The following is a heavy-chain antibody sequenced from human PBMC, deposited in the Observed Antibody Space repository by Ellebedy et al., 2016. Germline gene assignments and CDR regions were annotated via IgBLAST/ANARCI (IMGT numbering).Heavy chain of an antibody. CDR2: FDPEDGET. Sequence: ASVKVSCXVSGYTLTELSMHWVRQAPGKGLEWMGGFDPEDGETIYAQKFQGRVTMTEDTSTDTAYMELSSLRSEDTAVYYCATDRPRATGYAFDIWGQGTMVTVSS. V-gene: IGHV1-24*01. J-gene: IGHJ3*02. CDR1: GYTLTELS. D-gene: IGHD1-26*01. CDR3: ATDRPRATGYAFDI.